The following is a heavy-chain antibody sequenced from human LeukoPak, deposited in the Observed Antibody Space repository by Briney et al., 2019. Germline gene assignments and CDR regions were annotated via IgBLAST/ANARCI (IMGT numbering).Heavy chain of an antibody. J-gene: IGHJ4*02. CDR1: GFTFGDYL. D-gene: IGHD6-19*01. Sequence: GGSLRLSCTASGFTFGDYLMSWFRQAPGKGLEWIGFISGGTTEYAASVKGRFTISRDDSASIAYLQMNSLTTEDTAVYYCSRGSGWLSVYWGQGTLVTVSS. V-gene: IGHV3-49*03. CDR3: SRGSGWLSVY. CDR2: ISGGTT.